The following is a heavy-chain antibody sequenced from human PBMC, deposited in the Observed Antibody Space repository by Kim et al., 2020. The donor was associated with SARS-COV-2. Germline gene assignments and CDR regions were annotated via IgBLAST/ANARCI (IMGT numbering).Heavy chain of an antibody. CDR3: ARFGEYLYYYGMDV. D-gene: IGHD3-10*01. CDR2: INHSGST. J-gene: IGHJ6*02. Sequence: SETLSLTCAVYGGSFSGYYWSWIRQPPGKGLEWIGEINHSGSTNYNASLKSRVTISVDTSKNQFSLKLSSVTAADTAVYYCARFGEYLYYYGMDVWGQGT. V-gene: IGHV4-34*01. CDR1: GGSFSGYY.